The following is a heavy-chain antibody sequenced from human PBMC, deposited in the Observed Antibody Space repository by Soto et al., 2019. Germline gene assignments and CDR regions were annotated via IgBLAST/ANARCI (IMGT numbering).Heavy chain of an antibody. Sequence: KPSETLSLTCTVSGGSISSGGYYWSWIRQHPGKGLEWIGYIYYSGSTYYNPSLKSRVTISVDTSKNQFSLKLSSVTAADTAVYYCARGHQPGQRLLWFGESQGGYNWFDPWGQGTLVTVSS. J-gene: IGHJ5*02. CDR2: IYYSGST. CDR1: GGSISSGGYY. V-gene: IGHV4-31*03. D-gene: IGHD3-10*01. CDR3: ARGHQPGQRLLWFGESQGGYNWFDP.